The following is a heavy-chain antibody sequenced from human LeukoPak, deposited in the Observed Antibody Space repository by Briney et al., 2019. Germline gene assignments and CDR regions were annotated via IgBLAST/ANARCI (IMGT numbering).Heavy chain of an antibody. D-gene: IGHD2-2*01. Sequence: GGSLRLSCAASGFTFDDYAMHWVRQAPGRGLEWVSGISWNSGSIGYADSVKGRFTISRDNAKNSLYLQMNSLRAEDTALYYCAKGRDKYQLLSKNWFDPWGQGTPVTVSS. J-gene: IGHJ5*02. CDR2: ISWNSGSI. V-gene: IGHV3-9*01. CDR3: AKGRDKYQLLSKNWFDP. CDR1: GFTFDDYA.